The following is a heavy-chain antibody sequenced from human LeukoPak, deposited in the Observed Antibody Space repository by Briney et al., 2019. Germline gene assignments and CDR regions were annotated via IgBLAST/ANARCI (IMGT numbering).Heavy chain of an antibody. CDR2: TNHSGST. Sequence: SETLSLTCAVYGGSFSGYYWSWIRQPPGKGLEWIGETNHSGSTNYNPSLKSRVTISVDTSKNQFSLKLSSVTAADTAVYYCARGHDDSSGYYYFDWFDPWGQGTLVTVSS. J-gene: IGHJ5*02. CDR3: ARGHDDSSGYYYFDWFDP. CDR1: GGSFSGYY. D-gene: IGHD3-22*01. V-gene: IGHV4-34*01.